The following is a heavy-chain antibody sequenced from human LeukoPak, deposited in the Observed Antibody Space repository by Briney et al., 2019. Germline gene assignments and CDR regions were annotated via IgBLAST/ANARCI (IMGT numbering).Heavy chain of an antibody. CDR2: ISSSGNTT. V-gene: IGHV3-11*01. CDR3: ARKDGYSSSWSFDY. CDR1: GFHFSHYH. Sequence: GGSLRLSCAASGFHFSHYHMNWIRQAPGQGLEGVSSISSSGNTTNYADSAQGRFTISRDNAKNSLYLQMNSLRAEDTAVYYCARKDGYSSSWSFDYWGQGTLVTVSS. J-gene: IGHJ4*02. D-gene: IGHD6-13*01.